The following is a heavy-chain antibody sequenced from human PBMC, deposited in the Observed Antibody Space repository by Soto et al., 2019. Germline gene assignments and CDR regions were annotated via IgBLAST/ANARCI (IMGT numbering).Heavy chain of an antibody. V-gene: IGHV3-23*01. CDR2: ISGNGGT. CDR3: AKDAPGSGWLSDY. J-gene: IGHJ4*02. Sequence: GGSLRLSCAASGFTFRIYAMSWVRQAPGKGLEWVSTISGNGGTSYADFVRGRFTISRDNSKNTLYLQMDSLRVEDTAVYYCAKDAPGSGWLSDYWGQGTRVTVSS. D-gene: IGHD3-22*01. CDR1: GFTFRIYA.